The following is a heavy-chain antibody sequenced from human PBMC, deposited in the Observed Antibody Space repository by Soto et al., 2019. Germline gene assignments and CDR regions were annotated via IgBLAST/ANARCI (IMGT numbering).Heavy chain of an antibody. Sequence: GGSLRLSCAASGFTFSSYWMSWVRQAPGKGLEWVANIKQDGSEKYYVDSVKGRFTISRDNAKNSLYLQMNSLRAEDTAVYYCARIGYANGPPYKAYDYWGQGTLVTVSS. J-gene: IGHJ4*02. D-gene: IGHD2-8*01. CDR1: GFTFSSYW. V-gene: IGHV3-7*01. CDR3: ARIGYANGPPYKAYDY. CDR2: IKQDGSEK.